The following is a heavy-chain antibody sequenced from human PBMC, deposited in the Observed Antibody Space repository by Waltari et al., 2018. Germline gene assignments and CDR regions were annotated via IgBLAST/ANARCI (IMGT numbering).Heavy chain of an antibody. J-gene: IGHJ6*02. CDR2: ISSGGGAI. CDR1: GFSLNGYE. D-gene: IGHD1-26*01. Sequence: EVELVESGGAMVQPGGSLRVSCVASGFSLNGYEMNWVRPAPGKGPEWISYISSGGGAIYYADSVKGRFTISRDNSKNSLYLQMDSLRVEDTAVYYCARNLGARYYYYGMDVWGLGTTVTVSS. V-gene: IGHV3-48*03. CDR3: ARNLGARYYYYGMDV.